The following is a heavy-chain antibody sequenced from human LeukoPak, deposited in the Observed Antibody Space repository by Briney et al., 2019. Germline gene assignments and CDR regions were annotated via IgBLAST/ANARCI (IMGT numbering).Heavy chain of an antibody. CDR1: GFTFSSYG. Sequence: GGSLRLSCVASGFTFSSYGMHWVRQAPGKGLQWVAFIRYDGSKKYYGDSVKGRFTISRDNSKNTVYLQMNSLRTEDTAVYYCAKDLEAYCGGDCPLHIDYWGQGTLVTVSS. CDR3: AKDLEAYCGGDCPLHIDY. CDR2: IRYDGSKK. V-gene: IGHV3-30*02. D-gene: IGHD2-21*02. J-gene: IGHJ4*02.